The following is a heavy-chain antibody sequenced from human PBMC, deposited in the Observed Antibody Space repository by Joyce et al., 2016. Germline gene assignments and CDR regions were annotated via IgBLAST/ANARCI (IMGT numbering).Heavy chain of an antibody. Sequence: QVQLVQSGSEVKKPGASVTVSCKASGYTFTDYYLYWVRQAPGQGLEWMGWINPKNGDTSFDQRFQGRLIMTRDTSINTVYMELSRLRSDDTAVYYCARDRVVAARRGLDYWGQGTLAIVSS. J-gene: IGHJ4*02. CDR1: GYTFTDYY. V-gene: IGHV1-2*02. D-gene: IGHD2-15*01. CDR3: ARDRVVAARRGLDY. CDR2: INPKNGDT.